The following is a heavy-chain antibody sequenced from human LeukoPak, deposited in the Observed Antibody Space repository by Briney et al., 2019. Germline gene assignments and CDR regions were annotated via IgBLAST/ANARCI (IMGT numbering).Heavy chain of an antibody. CDR1: GFTFSSYA. J-gene: IGHJ4*02. V-gene: IGHV3-30-3*01. D-gene: IGHD3-9*01. CDR2: ISYDGSNK. Sequence: GGSLRLSCAASGFTFSSYAMHWVRQAPGKGLEWVAVISYDGSNKYYADSVKGRFTISRDNSKNTLYLQMNSLRVEDTAVYYCARGSDFDWLLSSFDYWGQGTLVTVSS. CDR3: ARGSDFDWLLSSFDY.